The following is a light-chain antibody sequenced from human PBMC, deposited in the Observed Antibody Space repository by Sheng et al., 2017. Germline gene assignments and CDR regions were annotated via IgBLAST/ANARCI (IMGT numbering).Light chain of an antibody. CDR2: DTY. J-gene: IGKJ4*01. CDR1: QNVNTY. CDR3: QQYNNWPLT. V-gene: IGKV3-11*01. Sequence: EIVLTQSPGTLSLSPGERATLSCRASQNVNTYLAWYQQKPGQSPRLLIYDTYNRATGIPARFSGSGSGTEFTLTISSLQSEDFAVYYCQQYNNWPLTFGGGTKVEIK.